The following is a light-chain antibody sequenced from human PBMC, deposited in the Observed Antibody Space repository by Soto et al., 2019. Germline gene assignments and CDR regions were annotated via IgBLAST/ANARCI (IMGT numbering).Light chain of an antibody. J-gene: IGKJ1*01. CDR3: QQYGSSPWT. V-gene: IGKV3-20*01. CDR2: GAS. Sequence: EIVLTQSPGTLSLSPGERATLSCRASQSVSSSYLAWYQQKPGQAPRLLIYGASSRATGIPARFSGNGSGTDFTLTISRLEPEDFAVYYFQQYGSSPWTFGQGTKVEIK. CDR1: QSVSSSY.